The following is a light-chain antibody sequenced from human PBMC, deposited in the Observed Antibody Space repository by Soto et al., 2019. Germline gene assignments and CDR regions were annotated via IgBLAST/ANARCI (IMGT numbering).Light chain of an antibody. CDR2: WAS. Sequence: DIVMTQSPDSLAVSLGERATINCKSSQSVLYSSNNKNYLAWYQQKPGQPPKLLIYWASTRESGVPDRFSGSWSGTDFTLTISSLQAEDVAVYSCQQYYSPPYTFGQGTKLEIK. J-gene: IGKJ2*01. CDR1: QSVLYSSNNKNY. CDR3: QQYYSPPYT. V-gene: IGKV4-1*01.